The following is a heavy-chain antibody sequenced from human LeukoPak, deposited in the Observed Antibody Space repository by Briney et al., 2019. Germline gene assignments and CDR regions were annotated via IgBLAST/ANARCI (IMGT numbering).Heavy chain of an antibody. CDR2: ITASSSFK. Sequence: SGGSLRLSCAASGVPFSTYSMNWVRQAPGKGLEWVSQITASSSFKYYADSARGRFTISRDNPKNAVYLQMNSLTVEDTAIYYCARGMTNDAFDLWGQGTLVTVSS. CDR1: GVPFSTYS. V-gene: IGHV3-21*04. CDR3: ARGMTNDAFDL. J-gene: IGHJ3*01.